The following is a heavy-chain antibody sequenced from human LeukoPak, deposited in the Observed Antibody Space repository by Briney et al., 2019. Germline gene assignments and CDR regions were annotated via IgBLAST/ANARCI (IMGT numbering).Heavy chain of an antibody. CDR2: ISGSGGST. D-gene: IGHD3-3*01. V-gene: IGHV3-23*01. Sequence: PGGSLRLSCAGSGFTLSSNYMSWVRQAPGKGLEWVSAISGSGGSTYYADSVKGRFTISRDNSKNTLYLQMNSLRAEDTAVYYSAKDEDNYDFWSGYDGMDVWGQGTTVTVSS. CDR1: GFTLSSNY. CDR3: AKDEDNYDFWSGYDGMDV. J-gene: IGHJ6*02.